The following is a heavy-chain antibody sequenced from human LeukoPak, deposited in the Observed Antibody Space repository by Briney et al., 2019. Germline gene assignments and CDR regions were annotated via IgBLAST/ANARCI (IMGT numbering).Heavy chain of an antibody. Sequence: GGSLRLSCAVSGFNFSYFAMHWFRQAPGKGLGWVAVISHDGKKKYHADSVKGRFSISRDDSKNTLYLQMNSLTAEDTAVYFCARVLGAGTFDSWGQGALVTVSS. V-gene: IGHV3-30*04. J-gene: IGHJ4*02. CDR3: ARVLGAGTFDS. D-gene: IGHD1-26*01. CDR2: ISHDGKKK. CDR1: GFNFSYFA.